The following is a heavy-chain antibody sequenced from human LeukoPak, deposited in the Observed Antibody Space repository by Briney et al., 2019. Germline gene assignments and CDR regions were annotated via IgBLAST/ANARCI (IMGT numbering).Heavy chain of an antibody. CDR2: ISWNSGSI. Sequence: GGSLRLSCAASGFTFDDYAMHWVRQAPGKGLEWVSGISWNSGSIGYADSVKGRFTISRDNAKNSLYLQMNSLRAEDTALYYCAKVYCSGGSCYEAFDYWGQGTLVTVSS. D-gene: IGHD2-15*01. CDR1: GFTFDDYA. V-gene: IGHV3-9*01. J-gene: IGHJ4*02. CDR3: AKVYCSGGSCYEAFDY.